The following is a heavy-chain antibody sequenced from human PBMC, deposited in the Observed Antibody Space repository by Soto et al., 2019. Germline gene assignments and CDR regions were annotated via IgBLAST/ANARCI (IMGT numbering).Heavy chain of an antibody. V-gene: IGHV3-23*01. CDR1: GVAFSSYD. CDR2: ISGTGDST. D-gene: IGHD4-17*01. Sequence: EVQPLESGGGLVQPGGSLRLSCVASGVAFSSYDMSWVRQAPGKGLQWVSAISGTGDSTYFADYVTGRFTLSRDKSKNTLYLQVNGLRAEVTAIYYCANPTVATPSDFDYWGQGTLVTVSS. J-gene: IGHJ4*02. CDR3: ANPTVATPSDFDY.